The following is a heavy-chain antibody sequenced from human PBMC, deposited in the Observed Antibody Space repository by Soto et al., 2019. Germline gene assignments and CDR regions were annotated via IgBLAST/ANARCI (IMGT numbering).Heavy chain of an antibody. Sequence: GGSLRLSCAASGFTFSSYAMSWVRQAPGKGLEWVSAISGSGGSTYYADSVKGRFTISRDNSKNTLYLQMNSLRAEDTAVYYCAKGRIQAMAPFYGMDVWGQGTTVTVSS. J-gene: IGHJ6*02. D-gene: IGHD5-18*01. CDR1: GFTFSSYA. CDR3: AKGRIQAMAPFYGMDV. V-gene: IGHV3-23*01. CDR2: ISGSGGST.